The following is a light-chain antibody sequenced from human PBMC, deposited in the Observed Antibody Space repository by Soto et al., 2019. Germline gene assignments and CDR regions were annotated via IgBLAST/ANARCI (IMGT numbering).Light chain of an antibody. CDR2: PAS. CDR1: QPISSR. CDR3: QQGYNFPRA. V-gene: IGKV1-12*01. J-gene: IGKJ1*01. Sequence: DIQMTQSPSSISSSVGDRVTITCRARQPISSRLAWYQQVPGQAPYLLIYPASTLQSGVPSRFSGSGSGTDFTLTINSLQPEDFATYYCQQGYNFPRAFGQGTRVEIK.